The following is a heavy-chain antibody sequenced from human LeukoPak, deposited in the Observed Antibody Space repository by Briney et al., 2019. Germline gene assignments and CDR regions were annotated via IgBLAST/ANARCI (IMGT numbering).Heavy chain of an antibody. CDR3: ARGRAATGILDY. CDR2: MNPNSGNT. Sequence: ASVTVSCKASGYTFTSYDINWVRQANGQGLEWMGWMNPNSGNTSYAQKFQGRVTMTRDTSTSTVYMELSSLRSEDTAVYYCARGRAATGILDYWGQGTLVTVSS. D-gene: IGHD2-15*01. V-gene: IGHV1-8*01. J-gene: IGHJ4*02. CDR1: GYTFTSYD.